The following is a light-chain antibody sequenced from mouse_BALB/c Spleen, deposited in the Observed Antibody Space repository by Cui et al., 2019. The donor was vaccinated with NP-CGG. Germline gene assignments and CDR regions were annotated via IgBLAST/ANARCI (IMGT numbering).Light chain of an antibody. CDR1: TGAVTTSNY. CDR2: GTN. J-gene: IGLJ3*01. Sequence: QAVVTQESALTTSPGETVTPTCRSSTGAVTTSNYANWVQEKPDHLFTGLIGGTNNRAPGVPARFSGSLIGDKAALTITGAQTEDEAIYFCALWYSNHWIFGSGTKVTVL. CDR3: ALWYSNHWI. V-gene: IGLV1*01.